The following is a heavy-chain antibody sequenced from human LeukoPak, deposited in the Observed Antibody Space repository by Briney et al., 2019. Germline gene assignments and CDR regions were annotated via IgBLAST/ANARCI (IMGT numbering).Heavy chain of an antibody. CDR3: ARVYDSSGYVFDY. CDR1: GGTSSSYA. V-gene: IGHV1-69*05. CDR2: IIPIFGTA. Sequence: SVKVSCKASGGTSSSYAISWVRQAPGRGLEWMGGIIPIFGTANYAQKFQGRVTITTDESTSTAYMELSSLRSEDTAVYYCARVYDSSGYVFDYWGQGTLVTVSS. J-gene: IGHJ4*02. D-gene: IGHD3-22*01.